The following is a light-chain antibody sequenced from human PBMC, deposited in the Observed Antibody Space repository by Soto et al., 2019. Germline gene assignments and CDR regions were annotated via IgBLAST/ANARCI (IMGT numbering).Light chain of an antibody. Sequence: EIVLTQSPATLSVSAGGTVTLSCRASQSIRTNVAWYQQKPGQAPRLLIYGASTRATGIPARFSGSGSGTEFTLTISSLQSEDFAVYYCQEYNNWHPVTFGGGTKVEIK. CDR3: QEYNNWHPVT. V-gene: IGKV3-15*01. J-gene: IGKJ4*01. CDR2: GAS. CDR1: QSIRTN.